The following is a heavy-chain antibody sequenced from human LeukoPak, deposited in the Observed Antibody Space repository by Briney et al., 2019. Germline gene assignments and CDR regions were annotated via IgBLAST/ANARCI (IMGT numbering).Heavy chain of an antibody. CDR3: AKDQGDTSAYVSDY. J-gene: IGHJ4*02. CDR2: ISGSGGST. V-gene: IGHV3-23*01. CDR1: GFSFTTYA. Sequence: GGSLRLSCAASGFSFTTYAMSWVRQAPGKGLEWVSGISGSGGSTYYADSVKGRFTISRDNSKNTVYLQMNGLRAEDTAVYYCAKDQGDTSAYVSDYWGQGTLVTVSS. D-gene: IGHD3-22*01.